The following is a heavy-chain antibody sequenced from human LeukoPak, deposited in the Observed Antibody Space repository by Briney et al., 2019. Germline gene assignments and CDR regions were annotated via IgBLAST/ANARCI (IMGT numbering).Heavy chain of an antibody. V-gene: IGHV3-23*01. CDR2: ISGSDGTT. J-gene: IGHJ4*02. CDR1: GFTFSNYA. CDR3: ATTTYADYTFEY. Sequence: GGSLRLSCAASGFTFSNYAMSWVRQAPGKGLEWVSVISGSDGTTYYADSVKGRFTISRDNSKNTLSLQMNSLRAEDTAVYYCATTTYADYTFEYWGQGTLVTVSS. D-gene: IGHD4-17*01.